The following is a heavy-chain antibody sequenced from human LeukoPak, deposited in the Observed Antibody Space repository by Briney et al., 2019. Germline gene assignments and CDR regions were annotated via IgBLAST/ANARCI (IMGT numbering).Heavy chain of an antibody. CDR2: ISGNGNTI. D-gene: IGHD3-16*01. V-gene: IGHV3-48*03. Sequence: GGSLRLSCAASGFTFSNYEMNWVRQAPGKGLEWLSYISGNGNTIYYADSVKGRFTTSRDNAKNSLYLQMNSLRAEDTAVYYCARDGGWTGRRPYYMDVWGKGTQSPSP. CDR1: GFTFSNYE. J-gene: IGHJ6*03. CDR3: ARDGGWTGRRPYYMDV.